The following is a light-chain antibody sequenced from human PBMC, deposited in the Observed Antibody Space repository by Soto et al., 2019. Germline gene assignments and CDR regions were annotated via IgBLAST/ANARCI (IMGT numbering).Light chain of an antibody. CDR3: QQYGSSPWT. J-gene: IGKJ1*01. CDR1: QSVSSSY. CDR2: GAS. Sequence: EIVLTQSPGTLSLSPGEGATLSCRASQSVSSSYLAWYQQKPGQAPRPLIYGASSRAIGIPDRFSGSGSGTDFTLTISRLEPEYFAVYYCQQYGSSPWTFGQGTKVDIK. V-gene: IGKV3-20*01.